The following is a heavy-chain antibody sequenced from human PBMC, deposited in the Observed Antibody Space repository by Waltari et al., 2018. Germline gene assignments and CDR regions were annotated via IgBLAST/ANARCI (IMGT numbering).Heavy chain of an antibody. Sequence: QVQLVQSGAEVKKPGSSVKVSCKASGGTFSSYAISWVRQAPGQGLEWMGGIIPIFGTANYAQKVQGRVTITADEATSTAYMERSSLRSEDTAVYYCASLEVAVVPAANYGMDVWGQGTTVTVSS. CDR3: ASLEVAVVPAANYGMDV. CDR1: GGTFSSYA. V-gene: IGHV1-69*01. CDR2: IIPIFGTA. D-gene: IGHD2-2*01. J-gene: IGHJ6*02.